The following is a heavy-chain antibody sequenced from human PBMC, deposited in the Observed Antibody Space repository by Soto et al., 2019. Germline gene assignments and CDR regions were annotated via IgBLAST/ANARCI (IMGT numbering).Heavy chain of an antibody. CDR3: ARDKDRQQLGGNYYYGIDV. J-gene: IGHJ6*02. D-gene: IGHD2-15*01. CDR2: IIPIFPTP. Sequence: QVQLLQSGAEVKKPGSWLPFSCKALGGTFATSAISWVRQPPGQGLEWMGGIIPIFPTPDYAQKFQVRVTITADESTTTAYMELTSLKSEDTAVYYCARDKDRQQLGGNYYYGIDVWGQGTTVTVSS. CDR1: GGTFATSA. V-gene: IGHV1-69*12.